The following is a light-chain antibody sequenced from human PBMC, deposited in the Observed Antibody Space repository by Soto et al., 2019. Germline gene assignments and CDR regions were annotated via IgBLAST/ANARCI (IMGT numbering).Light chain of an antibody. Sequence: EIVLTQSPGTLSLSPGERATLSCRASQSVSSSYLAWYQQKPGQAPRLLIYGASRRATGIPDRFSGSGSGIDFTLTISRLEPEDFAVYYCQQYGSSPQTFGQGTRLEIK. CDR1: QSVSSSY. V-gene: IGKV3-20*01. CDR2: GAS. CDR3: QQYGSSPQT. J-gene: IGKJ5*01.